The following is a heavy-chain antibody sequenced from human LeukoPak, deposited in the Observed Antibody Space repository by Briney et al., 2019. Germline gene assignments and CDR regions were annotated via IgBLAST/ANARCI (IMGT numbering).Heavy chain of an antibody. CDR1: GGSISSYY. J-gene: IGHJ4*02. V-gene: IGHV4-59*08. Sequence: PSETLSLTCTVSGGSISSYYXSWIXXPPXKXXEWIGYIYYSGSTNYNPSLKSRVTISVDTSKNQFSLKLSSVTAADTAVYYCARRYGDYRKGYFDYWGQGTLVTVSS. D-gene: IGHD4-17*01. CDR2: IYYSGST. CDR3: ARRYGDYRKGYFDY.